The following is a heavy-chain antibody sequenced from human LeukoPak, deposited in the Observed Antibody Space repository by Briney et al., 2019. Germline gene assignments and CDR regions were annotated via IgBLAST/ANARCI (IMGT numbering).Heavy chain of an antibody. J-gene: IGHJ4*02. D-gene: IGHD6-19*01. CDR3: ARVGIAVAARLFDY. V-gene: IGHV3-21*01. CDR2: ISSSSSYI. Sequence: GGSLRLSCAASGFTFSSYSMNWVRQAPGKGLEWVSSISSSSSYIYYADSVKGRFTISRDNAKNSLYLQMNSLRAEDTAVYYCARVGIAVAARLFDYWGQGTLVTVSS. CDR1: GFTFSSYS.